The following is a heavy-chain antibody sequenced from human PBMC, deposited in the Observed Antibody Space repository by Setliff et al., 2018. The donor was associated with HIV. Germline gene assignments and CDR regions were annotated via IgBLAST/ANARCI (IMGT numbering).Heavy chain of an antibody. V-gene: IGHV4-39*01. CDR1: GGSISSSSYY. D-gene: IGHD4-17*01. CDR3: ARHDPETNYGGYLAYCAFDI. CDR2: IYYSGST. Sequence: LSLTCTVSGGSISSSSYYWGWIRQPPGKGLEWIGSIYYSGSTYYNPSLKSRVTISVDTSKNQFSLKLSSVTAADTAVYYCARHDPETNYGGYLAYCAFDIWGQGTMVTVSS. J-gene: IGHJ3*02.